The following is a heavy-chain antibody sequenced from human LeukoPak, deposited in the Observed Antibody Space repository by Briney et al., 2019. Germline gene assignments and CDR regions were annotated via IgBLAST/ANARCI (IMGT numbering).Heavy chain of an antibody. D-gene: IGHD3-16*01. CDR2: IYPGDPDT. CDR1: GYSFTSYW. J-gene: IGHJ6*03. Sequence: GESLKISCKGSGYSFTSYWIGWVRQMPGKGLEWMGIIYPGDPDTRYSPSFQGQVTISADKSISTAYLQWSSLKASDTAMYYCARHKLDTLLGALSKGGFMNVWGKGTTVTVSS. V-gene: IGHV5-51*01. CDR3: ARHKLDTLLGALSKGGFMNV.